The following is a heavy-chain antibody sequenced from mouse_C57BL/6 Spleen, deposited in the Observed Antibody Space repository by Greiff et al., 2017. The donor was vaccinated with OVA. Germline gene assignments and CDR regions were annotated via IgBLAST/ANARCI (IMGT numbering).Heavy chain of an antibody. CDR2: ISSGGSYT. CDR1: GFTFSSYG. Sequence: DVKLVESGGDLVKPGGSLKLSCAASGFTFSSYGMSWVRQTPDKRLEWVATISSGGSYTYYPDSVKGRFTISTDNAKNTLYLQMSSLKSEDTAMYYCARLTGNYFDYWGQGTTLTVSS. J-gene: IGHJ2*01. CDR3: ARLTGNYFDY. D-gene: IGHD4-1*01. V-gene: IGHV5-6*02.